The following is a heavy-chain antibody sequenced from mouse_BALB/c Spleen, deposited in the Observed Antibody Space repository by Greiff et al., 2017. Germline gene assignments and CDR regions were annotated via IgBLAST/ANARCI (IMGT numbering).Heavy chain of an antibody. CDR1: GFTFSDYY. CDR2: ISDGGSYT. Sequence: EVHLVESGGGLVKPGGSLKLSCAASGFTFSDYYMYWVRQTPEKRLEWVATISDGGSYTYYPDSVKGRFTISRDNAKNNLYLQMSSLKSEDTAMYYCARDNDYDVGDYWGQGTSVTVSS. V-gene: IGHV5-4*02. CDR3: ARDNDYDVGDY. D-gene: IGHD2-4*01. J-gene: IGHJ4*01.